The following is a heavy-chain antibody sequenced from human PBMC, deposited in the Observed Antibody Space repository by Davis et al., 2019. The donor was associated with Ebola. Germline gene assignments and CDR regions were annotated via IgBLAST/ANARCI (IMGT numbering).Heavy chain of an antibody. CDR2: INPHNGNT. V-gene: IGHV1-18*01. D-gene: IGHD1-1*01. CDR3: ARAQFPTTSDH. CDR1: GYTFSSYG. Sequence: ASVKVSCKASGYTFSSYGFSWVRQAPGQGLEWMGWINPHNGNTNYAQNVQGRVIMTSDTATTTAYMEVGSLRSDDTAVYYCARAQFPTTSDHWGQGTLVTVSS. J-gene: IGHJ4*02.